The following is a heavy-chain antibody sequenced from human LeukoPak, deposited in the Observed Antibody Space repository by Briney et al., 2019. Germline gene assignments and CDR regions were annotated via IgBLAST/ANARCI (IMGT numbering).Heavy chain of an antibody. CDR1: GYTFIGYY. Sequence: ASVKVSCKASGYTFIGYYMHWVRQAPGQGLEWMGWIHPNSGDTNYAQKFQGRVTMTRDTSISTAYMELSRQRSDDTAVYYCASGPLYYFDYWGQGTLVTVSS. D-gene: IGHD3/OR15-3a*01. CDR2: IHPNSGDT. V-gene: IGHV1-2*02. J-gene: IGHJ4*02. CDR3: ASGPLYYFDY.